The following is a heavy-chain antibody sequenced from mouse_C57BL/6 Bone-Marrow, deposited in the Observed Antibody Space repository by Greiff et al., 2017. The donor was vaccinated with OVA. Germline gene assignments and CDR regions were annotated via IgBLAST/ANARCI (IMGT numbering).Heavy chain of an antibody. V-gene: IGHV1-82*01. CDR2: IYPGDGDT. CDR3: ANCPRGYAMDY. Sequence: QVQLQESGPELVKPGASVKISCKASGYAFSSSWMNWVKQRPGQGLEWIGRIYPGDGDTNYNGKFKGKATLTADKSSSTAYMQLSSLTSEDSAVYFCANCPRGYAMDYWGQGTSVTVSS. J-gene: IGHJ4*01. CDR1: GYAFSSSW.